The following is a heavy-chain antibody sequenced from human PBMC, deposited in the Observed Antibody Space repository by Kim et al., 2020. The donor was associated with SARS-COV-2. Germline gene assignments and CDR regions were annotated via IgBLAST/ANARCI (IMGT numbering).Heavy chain of an antibody. Sequence: GGSLRLSCAASGFTFSSYGMHWVRQAPGKGLEWVAVISYDGSNKYYADSVKGRFTISRDNSKNTLYLQMNSLRAEDTAVYYCAKDNWGGMVATSHPDYWGQGTLVTVSS. D-gene: IGHD5-12*01. J-gene: IGHJ4*02. V-gene: IGHV3-30*18. CDR3: AKDNWGGMVATSHPDY. CDR2: ISYDGSNK. CDR1: GFTFSSYG.